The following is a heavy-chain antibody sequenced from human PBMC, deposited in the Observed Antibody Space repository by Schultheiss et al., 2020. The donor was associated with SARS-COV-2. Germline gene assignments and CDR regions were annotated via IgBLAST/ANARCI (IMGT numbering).Heavy chain of an antibody. Sequence: GESLKISCTASGFTFGDYAMSWFRQAPGKGLEWVSYISSSSSTIYYADSVKGRFTISRDNSKNTLYLQMNSLRAEDTAVYYCARARYCSSTSCLLYFDLWGRGTLVTVSS. V-gene: IGHV3-48*01. D-gene: IGHD2-2*01. CDR3: ARARYCSSTSCLLYFDL. CDR1: GFTFGDYA. CDR2: ISSSSSTI. J-gene: IGHJ2*01.